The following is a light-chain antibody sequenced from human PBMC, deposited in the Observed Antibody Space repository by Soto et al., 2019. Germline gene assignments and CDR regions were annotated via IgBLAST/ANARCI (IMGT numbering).Light chain of an antibody. CDR1: ESIRTW. J-gene: IGKJ1*01. CDR3: LQHNSYPRP. V-gene: IGKV1-5*01. Sequence: DIQMTQSPSTLSASIGDRVTITCRASESIRTWLAWYQHKPGKAPKFLIYDASTLESGVPSRFSGSGSGTEFTLTISSLQPEDFATYYCLQHNSYPRPFGQGTKVDI. CDR2: DAS.